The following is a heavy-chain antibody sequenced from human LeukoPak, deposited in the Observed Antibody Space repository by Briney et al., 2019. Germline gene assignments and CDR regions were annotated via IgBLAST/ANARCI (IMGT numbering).Heavy chain of an antibody. D-gene: IGHD3-10*01. CDR2: VHYDGSDK. CDR1: GFSFRTYG. J-gene: IGHJ4*02. CDR3: AAGVEYFDY. Sequence: GGSLTLSCVASGFSFRTYGMHWVRQAPGKGLEWMALVHYDGSDKKFPDSVKGRFTVSRDNSKKMLYLQMNNLRAEDTAVYYCAAGVEYFDYWGQRALVTVSS. V-gene: IGHV3-30*02.